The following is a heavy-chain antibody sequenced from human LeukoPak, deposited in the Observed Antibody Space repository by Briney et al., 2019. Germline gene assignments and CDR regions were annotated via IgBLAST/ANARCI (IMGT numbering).Heavy chain of an antibody. CDR1: GFTFSGSA. Sequence: PRGSLRLSCAASGFTFSGSAMHWVRQASGKGLEWVGRIRSKANSYATAYAASVKGRFTISRDESKNTAYLQMNSLKTEDTAVYYCTRRAKDDSSGYYSTWGQGTLVTVSS. J-gene: IGHJ5*02. D-gene: IGHD3-22*01. V-gene: IGHV3-73*01. CDR3: TRRAKDDSSGYYST. CDR2: IRSKANSYAT.